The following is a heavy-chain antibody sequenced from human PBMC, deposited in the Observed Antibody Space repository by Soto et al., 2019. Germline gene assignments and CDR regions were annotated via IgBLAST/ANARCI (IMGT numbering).Heavy chain of an antibody. CDR2: ISAYNGNT. J-gene: IGHJ4*02. CDR1: GYTFTSYG. V-gene: IGHV1-18*01. CDR3: ARDAAVGLFDY. D-gene: IGHD1-26*01. Sequence: APVKVSRKASGYTFTSYGISWVRQATGQGLEWMGWISAYNGNTNYAQKLQGRVTMTTDTSTSTAYMELRSLRSDGTAVYYCARDAAVGLFDYWGQGTLVTSPQ.